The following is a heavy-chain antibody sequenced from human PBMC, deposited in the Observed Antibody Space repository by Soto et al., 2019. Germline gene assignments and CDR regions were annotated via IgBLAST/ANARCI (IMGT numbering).Heavy chain of an antibody. CDR3: ATGKLVGAQAFWDY. D-gene: IGHD1-26*01. CDR1: GYTLTELS. CDR2: FDPEDGET. V-gene: IGHV1-24*01. J-gene: IGHJ4*02. Sequence: EASVKVSCKVSGYTLTELSMHWVRQAPGKGLEWMGGFDPEDGETIYAQKFQGRVTMTEDTSTDTAYMELSSLRSEDTAVYYCATGKLVGAQAFWDYWGQGTLVTVPQ.